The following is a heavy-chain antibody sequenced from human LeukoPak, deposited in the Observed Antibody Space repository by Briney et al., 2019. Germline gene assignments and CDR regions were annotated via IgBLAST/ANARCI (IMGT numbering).Heavy chain of an antibody. CDR2: ISSSSSSI. D-gene: IGHD3-22*01. V-gene: IGHV3-48*01. Sequence: GGSLRLSCAASGFTFSTYSMNWVRQAPGKGLEWVSYISSSSSSIHYADSVKGRFTISRDNAKNSLYLQINSLRAEDTAVYYCARQNGADYYYYFDSWGQGTPVTVSS. CDR1: GFTFSTYS. CDR3: ARQNGADYYYYFDS. J-gene: IGHJ4*02.